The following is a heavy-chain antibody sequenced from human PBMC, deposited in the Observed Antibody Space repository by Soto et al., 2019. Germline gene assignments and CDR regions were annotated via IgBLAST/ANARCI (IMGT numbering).Heavy chain of an antibody. CDR2: ISGYNGNT. V-gene: IGHV1-18*01. D-gene: IGHD3-10*01. CDR3: ARDAGVRGLISMGV. CDR1: GYTFTSYG. Sequence: QVQLVQSGAEVKKPGASVKVSCKASGYTFTSYGISWVRQAPGQGLEWMGWISGYNGNTNFAQKLQGRVTMTTDTSTRKAYMELRSLRSDDTAVYYCARDAGVRGLISMGVWGQGTTVTVSS. J-gene: IGHJ6*02.